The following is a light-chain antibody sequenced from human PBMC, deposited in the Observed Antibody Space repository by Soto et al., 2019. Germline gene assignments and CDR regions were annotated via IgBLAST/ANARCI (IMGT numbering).Light chain of an antibody. CDR2: DGS. V-gene: IGKV1-5*01. CDR3: QQYSSFSS. J-gene: IGKJ1*01. CDR1: QSISTW. Sequence: DIQMTQSPSTLPASVGDRVTITCRASQSISTWLAWYQQKPGKAPKFLIFDGSSLQSGVPSRFSGSGSGTEFTLTISSLQPDDFATYYCQQYSSFSSFGQGTKGDIK.